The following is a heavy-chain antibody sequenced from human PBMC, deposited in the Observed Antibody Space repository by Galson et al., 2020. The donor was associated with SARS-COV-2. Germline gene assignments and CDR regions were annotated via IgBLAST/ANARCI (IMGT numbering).Heavy chain of an antibody. D-gene: IGHD2-15*01. J-gene: IGHJ1*01. V-gene: IGHV3-11*04. CDR2: ISSSGSYI. Sequence: NSGGSLRLSCAASGFTFSDYFMSWVRQAPGKGLEWVSYISSSGSYINYADSVTGRFTISRDNAKNSLNLQMNSLRVEDTAVYYCARVGDCRGGICYGAEYFQHWGQGTLVTVSS. CDR1: GFTFSDYF. CDR3: ARVGDCRGGICYGAEYFQH.